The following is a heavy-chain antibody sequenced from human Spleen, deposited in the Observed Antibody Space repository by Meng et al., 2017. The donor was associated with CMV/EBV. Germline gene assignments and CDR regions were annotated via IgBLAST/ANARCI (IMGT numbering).Heavy chain of an antibody. D-gene: IGHD2-2*01. CDR3: ARVGDCSSTSCIESFDY. Sequence: GYYWNWIRQPPGKGLEWIGEINHSGSTNYNPSLKSRVTISVDTSKNQFSLKLSSVTAADTAVYYCARVGDCSSTSCIESFDYWGQGTLVTVSS. J-gene: IGHJ4*02. V-gene: IGHV4-34*01. CDR1: GYY. CDR2: INHSGST.